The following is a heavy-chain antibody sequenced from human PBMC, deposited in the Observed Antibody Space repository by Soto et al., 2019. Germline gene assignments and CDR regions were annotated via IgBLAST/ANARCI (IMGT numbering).Heavy chain of an antibody. V-gene: IGHV3-13*01. CDR2: IGTAGDT. Sequence: GGSLRLSCAASGFTFSSYDMHWVRQATGKGLEWVSAIGTAGDTYYPGSMKGRFTISRENAKNSLYLQMNSLRAEDTAVYYFARGPTYYDILTGHMTYGMDVWGQGTTVTVS. J-gene: IGHJ6*02. CDR1: GFTFSSYD. CDR3: ARGPTYYDILTGHMTYGMDV. D-gene: IGHD3-9*01.